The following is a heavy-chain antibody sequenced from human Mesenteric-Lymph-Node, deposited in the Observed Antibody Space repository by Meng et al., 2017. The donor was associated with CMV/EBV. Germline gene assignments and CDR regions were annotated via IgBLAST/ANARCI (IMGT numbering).Heavy chain of an antibody. CDR2: INHSGGT. J-gene: IGHJ4*02. Sequence: SETLSLTCGVYNGSISGYYWSWNRQSPGKGLEWIGEINHSGGTNYNSALKSRVTMSIDTSKNQFSLKLSSVTAADTAVYYCARDHYVDFDWRYWGQGTLVTVSS. V-gene: IGHV4-34*01. CDR1: NGSISGYY. D-gene: IGHD3-9*01. CDR3: ARDHYVDFDWRY.